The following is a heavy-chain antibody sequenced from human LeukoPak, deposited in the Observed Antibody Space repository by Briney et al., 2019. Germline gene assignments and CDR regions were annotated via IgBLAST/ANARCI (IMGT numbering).Heavy chain of an antibody. D-gene: IGHD1-1*01. CDR2: IKQDGSEI. V-gene: IGHV3-7*01. J-gene: IGHJ4*02. CDR1: GFTFSNYW. Sequence: GGSLRLSCAASGFTFSNYWMGWVRQAPGKGLEWVANIKQDGSEIYYVDSVKGRFTISRDNAKNSLYLQMDSLRAEDTAVYHCATDSPETAAFDYWGQGTLVTVSS. CDR3: ATDSPETAAFDY.